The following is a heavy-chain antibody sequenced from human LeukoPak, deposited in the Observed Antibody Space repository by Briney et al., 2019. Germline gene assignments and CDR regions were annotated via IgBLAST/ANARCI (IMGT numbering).Heavy chain of an antibody. V-gene: IGHV1-18*01. CDR1: GGTFSSYA. Sequence: ASVKVSCKASGGTFSSYAISWVRQAPGQGLEWMGWISAYNGNTNYAQKLQGRVTMTTDTSTSTAYMELRSLRSDDTAVYYCARDLGWDTAMVGYYYYGMDVWGQGTTVTVSS. D-gene: IGHD5-18*01. CDR2: ISAYNGNT. CDR3: ARDLGWDTAMVGYYYYGMDV. J-gene: IGHJ6*02.